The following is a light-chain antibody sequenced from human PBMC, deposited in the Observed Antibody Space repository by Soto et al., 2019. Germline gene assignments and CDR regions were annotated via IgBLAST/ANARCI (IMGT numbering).Light chain of an antibody. J-gene: IGKJ4*02. Sequence: IQLTQSPSSLSASVGDRGTITCRASQGISSNLAWYQQKPGNVPKLLIYASSTLQSGVPSRYSGSGSGPDFTLTIHSLQTKDFETYYCQQSHNYPLTFEGGTRVEIK. CDR3: QQSHNYPLT. CDR2: ASS. V-gene: IGKV1-9*01. CDR1: QGISSN.